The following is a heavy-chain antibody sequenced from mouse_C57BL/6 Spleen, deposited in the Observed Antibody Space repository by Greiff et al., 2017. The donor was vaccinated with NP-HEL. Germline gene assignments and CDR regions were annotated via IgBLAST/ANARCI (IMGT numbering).Heavy chain of an antibody. J-gene: IGHJ2*01. Sequence: QVQLQQSGAELVRPGASVKLSCKASGYTFTDYYINWVKQRPGQGLEWIARIYPGSGNTYYNEKFKGKATLTAEKSSSTAYMQLSSLTSEDSAVYFCARDLLLQDFDYWGQGTTLTVSS. V-gene: IGHV1-76*01. CDR1: GYTFTDYY. CDR3: ARDLLLQDFDY. CDR2: IYPGSGNT. D-gene: IGHD1-1*01.